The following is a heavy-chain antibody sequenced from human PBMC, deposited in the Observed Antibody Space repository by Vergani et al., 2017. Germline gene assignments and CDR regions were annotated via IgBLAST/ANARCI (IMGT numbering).Heavy chain of an antibody. CDR1: GTSVNSYY. CDR2: VSFRGDT. Sequence: QVKLQESGPGLVKPSETLSLTCTVSGTSVNSYYWSWIRQPPGKGLEWMGYVSFRGDTHYDPSVKGRMTISLNTSSNQFSLYLTSVTAADTAVYYCARSRIYSGAGSPDYWGQGTLVTVSS. CDR3: ARSRIYSGAGSPDY. D-gene: IGHD4/OR15-4a*01. J-gene: IGHJ4*02. V-gene: IGHV4-59*02.